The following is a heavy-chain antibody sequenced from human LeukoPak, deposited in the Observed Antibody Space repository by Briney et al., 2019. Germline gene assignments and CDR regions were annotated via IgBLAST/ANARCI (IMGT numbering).Heavy chain of an antibody. D-gene: IGHD1-26*01. CDR1: GGSISSYY. J-gene: IGHJ3*02. CDR2: IYSSGST. V-gene: IGHV4-59*01. Sequence: SETLSLTCTVSGGSISSYYWSWIRQPPGKGLEWIGYIYSSGSTNYNPSLKSRVSISVDTSKNRLSLKLSSVTAADTAVYYCAREGVVGATSAFGIWGQGTMVTVSS. CDR3: AREGVVGATSAFGI.